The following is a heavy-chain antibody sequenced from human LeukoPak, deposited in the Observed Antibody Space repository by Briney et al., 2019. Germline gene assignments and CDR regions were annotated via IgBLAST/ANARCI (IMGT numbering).Heavy chain of an antibody. CDR2: INPNSGGT. J-gene: IGHJ3*02. CDR1: GYTFTGYY. V-gene: IGHV1-2*02. CDR3: ARGYDFWSGYYPHDAFDI. Sequence: ASVKVSCKASGYTFTGYYMHWVRQAPGQGLEWMGWINPNSGGTNYAQKFQGRVTMTRDTSIGTAYMELSRLRSDDTAVYYCARGYDFWSGYYPHDAFDIWGQGTMVTVSS. D-gene: IGHD3-3*01.